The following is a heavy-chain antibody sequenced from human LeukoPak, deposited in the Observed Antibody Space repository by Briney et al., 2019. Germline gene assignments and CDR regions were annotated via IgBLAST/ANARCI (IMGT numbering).Heavy chain of an antibody. D-gene: IGHD3-22*01. CDR2: IYSGGSA. CDR1: GFIVSSKY. J-gene: IGHJ4*02. CDR3: ARSAYYYDSSGYLVDY. V-gene: IGHV3-53*01. Sequence: GGSLRLSCAASGFIVSSKYMNWVRQAPGKGLEWVSVIYSGGSAYYADSVMGRFTISRDNSKNTLYLQMNSLRAEDTAVYYCARSAYYYDSSGYLVDYWGQGTLVTVSS.